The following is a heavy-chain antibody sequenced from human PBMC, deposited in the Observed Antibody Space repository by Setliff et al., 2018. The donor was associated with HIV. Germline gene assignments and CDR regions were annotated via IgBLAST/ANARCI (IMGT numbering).Heavy chain of an antibody. Sequence: GASVKVSCKASNYTLINYGVSWVRQAPGQGLEWMGGLIPIYATSDYAQKLQGRVTISTDESARTAYMELRSLRSEDTAVYYCAVGPHGDYELGWFDLWGQGTLVTVSS. D-gene: IGHD4-17*01. V-gene: IGHV1-69*05. J-gene: IGHJ5*02. CDR3: AVGPHGDYELGWFDL. CDR1: NYTLINYG. CDR2: LIPIYATS.